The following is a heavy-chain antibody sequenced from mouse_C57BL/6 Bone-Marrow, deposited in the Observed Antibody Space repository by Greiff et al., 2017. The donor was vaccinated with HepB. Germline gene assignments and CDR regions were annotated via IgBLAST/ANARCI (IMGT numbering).Heavy chain of an antibody. CDR1: GFTFSSYA. Sequence: EVKLVESGEGLVKPGGSLKLSCAASGFTFSSYAMSWVRQTPEKRLEWVAYISSGGDYIYYADTVKGRFTISRDNARNTLYLQMSSLKSEDTAMYYCTREGSYYYAMDYWGQGTSVTVSS. J-gene: IGHJ4*01. V-gene: IGHV5-9-1*02. CDR2: ISSGGDYI. CDR3: TREGSYYYAMDY.